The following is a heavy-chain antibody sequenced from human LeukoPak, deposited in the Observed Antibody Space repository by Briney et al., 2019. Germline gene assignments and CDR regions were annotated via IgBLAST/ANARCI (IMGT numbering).Heavy chain of an antibody. Sequence: GESLKISCKGSADSFTSYWIGWVRQMPGKGLEWMGIIFPGDSDTLYSPSFQGQVTISADKSISTAYLQWSSLKASDTAMYYCARHPGGISWSHFDYWGQGTLVTVSS. CDR1: ADSFTSYW. J-gene: IGHJ4*02. D-gene: IGHD6-13*01. V-gene: IGHV5-51*01. CDR2: IFPGDSDT. CDR3: ARHPGGISWSHFDY.